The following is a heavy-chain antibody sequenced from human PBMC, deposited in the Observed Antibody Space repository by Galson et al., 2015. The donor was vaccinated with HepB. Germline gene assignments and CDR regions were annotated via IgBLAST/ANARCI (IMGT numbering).Heavy chain of an antibody. CDR1: GFTFSSYS. D-gene: IGHD3-9*01. Sequence: LRLSCAASGFTFSSYSMNWVRQAPGKGLEWVSSISSSSSYIYYADSVKGRFTISRDNAKNSLYLQMNSLRAEDTAVYYCARDLDFYDILTGYYNAALDYWGQGTLVTVSS. CDR2: ISSSSSYI. CDR3: ARDLDFYDILTGYYNAALDY. V-gene: IGHV3-21*01. J-gene: IGHJ4*02.